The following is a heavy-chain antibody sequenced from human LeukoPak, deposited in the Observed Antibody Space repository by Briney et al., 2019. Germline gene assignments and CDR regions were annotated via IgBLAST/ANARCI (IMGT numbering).Heavy chain of an antibody. Sequence: GGSLRLSCAAHGFTLSSYAMPWVRQAPGKGLERVARISCEGRYKTYADSVKGRYPVSRDNYKNTRSLQLNSLRAEDTAVYYCARDGAGYCSRTSCYGSWFDPWGQGTLVTVSS. D-gene: IGHD2-2*01. V-gene: IGHV3-30*04. J-gene: IGHJ5*02. CDR2: ISCEGRYK. CDR3: ARDGAGYCSRTSCYGSWFDP. CDR1: GFTLSSYA.